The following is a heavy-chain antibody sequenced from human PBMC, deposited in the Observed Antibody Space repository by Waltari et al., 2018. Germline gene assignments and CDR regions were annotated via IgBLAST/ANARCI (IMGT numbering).Heavy chain of an antibody. V-gene: IGHV7-4-1*01. Sequence: QVHLEQSGSELKRPGASVRISCLTSGYTFPDYAINWVRPAPGQGLQWLGWVNTQTGNPTYAQGLSRRFVFSVDTSVATAYLQIDSLTTSDSAVYFCSREALVGTNTIVDYWGRGTLVTV. D-gene: IGHD1-26*01. J-gene: IGHJ4*02. CDR2: VNTQTGNP. CDR3: SREALVGTNTIVDY. CDR1: GYTFPDYA.